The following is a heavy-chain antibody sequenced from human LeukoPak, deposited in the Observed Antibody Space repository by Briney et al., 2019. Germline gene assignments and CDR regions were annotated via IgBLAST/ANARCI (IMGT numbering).Heavy chain of an antibody. CDR1: GFTFSSYA. Sequence: GGSLRLSCAASGFTFSSYAMSWVRQAPGKGLEWVSSISSSSSYIYYADSVKGRFTISRDNAKNSLYLQMNSLRAEDTAVYYCARKAVAGTVDYWGQGTLVTVSS. V-gene: IGHV3-21*01. CDR3: ARKAVAGTVDY. J-gene: IGHJ4*02. CDR2: ISSSSSYI. D-gene: IGHD6-19*01.